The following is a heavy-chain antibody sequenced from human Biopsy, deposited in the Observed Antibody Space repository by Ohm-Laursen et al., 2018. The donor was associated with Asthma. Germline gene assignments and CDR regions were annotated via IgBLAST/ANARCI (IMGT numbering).Heavy chain of an antibody. Sequence: SGTLSLTCIVSGDAVSTSGSYWGWIRQSPGKGLEWIGSIYYRGRTYYNPSLESRVTISADTSKNHFSLKVTSVTAADTAVYYCARAVSSSSYWYFDLWGRGDLVTVSS. CDR3: ARAVSSSSYWYFDL. J-gene: IGHJ2*01. D-gene: IGHD6-6*01. CDR1: GDAVSTSGSY. CDR2: IYYRGRT. V-gene: IGHV4-39*02.